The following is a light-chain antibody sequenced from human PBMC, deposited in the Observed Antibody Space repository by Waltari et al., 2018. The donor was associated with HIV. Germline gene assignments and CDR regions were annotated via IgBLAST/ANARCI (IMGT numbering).Light chain of an antibody. CDR2: EVS. CDR1: RSDVGGYNY. CDR3: SSYAGSNKYVV. V-gene: IGLV2-8*01. J-gene: IGLJ2*01. Sequence: QSALTQPPSASGSPGQSVTISCTGTRSDVGGYNYVSWYQQHPGKAPKLMIYEVSKRPSGVPDRFSGSKSGNTASLTVSGLQAEDEADYYCSSYAGSNKYVVFGGGTKLTVL.